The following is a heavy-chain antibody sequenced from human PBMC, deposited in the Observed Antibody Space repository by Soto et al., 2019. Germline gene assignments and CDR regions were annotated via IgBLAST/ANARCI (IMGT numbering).Heavy chain of an antibody. D-gene: IGHD3-22*01. CDR3: AHRLDYYDSSGYYSYLDY. V-gene: IGHV2-5*01. CDR1: GFSLSTSGVG. Sequence: SGPTLVNPTQTLTLTCTFSGFSLSTSGVGVGWIRQPPGKALEWLALIYWNDDKRYSPSLKSRLTITKDTSKNQVVLTVTNMDPVDTATYYCAHRLDYYDSSGYYSYLDYWGQGTLVTVPS. CDR2: IYWNDDK. J-gene: IGHJ4*02.